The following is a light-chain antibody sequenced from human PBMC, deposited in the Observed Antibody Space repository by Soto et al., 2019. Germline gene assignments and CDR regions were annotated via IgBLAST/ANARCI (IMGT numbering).Light chain of an antibody. CDR3: QQYYNYWT. CDR2: DAS. Sequence: DIQIIHSPSTLPASLGDRVSIICRASQSVSTWLAWYQQRPGKPPKLLIYDASSLQSGVPSKFSGGGSGTEFTLTISSLQPDDFATYYCQQYYNYWTFGQGTKVDIK. J-gene: IGKJ1*01. CDR1: QSVSTW. V-gene: IGKV1-5*02.